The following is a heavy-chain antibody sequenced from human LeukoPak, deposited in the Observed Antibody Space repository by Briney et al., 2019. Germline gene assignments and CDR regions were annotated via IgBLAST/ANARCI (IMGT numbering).Heavy chain of an antibody. J-gene: IGHJ4*02. CDR2: MDTSGSYI. V-gene: IGHV3-23*01. CDR1: GFIFSNFD. D-gene: IGHD3-10*01. Sequence: TGGSLRLSCAASGFIFSNFDMNWVRQAPGKGLEWVSAMDTSGSYIYYADSVEGRFTISRDNSKNTLFLQMNSLKVEDTAIYYCAKESGYSSGWNYFDSWGRGNLVSVSS. CDR3: AKESGYSSGWNYFDS.